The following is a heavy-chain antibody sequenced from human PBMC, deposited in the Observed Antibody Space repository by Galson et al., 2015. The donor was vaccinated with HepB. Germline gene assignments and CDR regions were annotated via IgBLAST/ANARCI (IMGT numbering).Heavy chain of an antibody. J-gene: IGHJ3*02. D-gene: IGHD3-22*01. Sequence: QSGAEVKKPGESLKISCKGSGYSFTSYWIGWVRQMPGKGLEWMGIIYPGDSDTRYSPSFQGQVTISADKSISTAYLQWSSLKASDTAMYYCARGGREDYYDSSGYLLGSFDIWGQGTMVTVSS. V-gene: IGHV5-51*01. CDR2: IYPGDSDT. CDR1: GYSFTSYW. CDR3: ARGGREDYYDSSGYLLGSFDI.